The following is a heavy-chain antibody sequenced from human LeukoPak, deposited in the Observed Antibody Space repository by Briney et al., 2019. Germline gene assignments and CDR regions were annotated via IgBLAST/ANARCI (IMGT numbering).Heavy chain of an antibody. Sequence: PSQTLSLTCTVSGGSISSGGYYWSWIRQPPGKGLEWIGYIYHSGSTYYNPSLKSRVTISVDRSKNQFSLKLSSVTAADTAVYYCAREQVGAMGRVAFDIWGQGTMVTVSS. CDR1: GGSISSGGYY. CDR3: AREQVGAMGRVAFDI. D-gene: IGHD1-26*01. V-gene: IGHV4-30-2*01. J-gene: IGHJ3*02. CDR2: IYHSGST.